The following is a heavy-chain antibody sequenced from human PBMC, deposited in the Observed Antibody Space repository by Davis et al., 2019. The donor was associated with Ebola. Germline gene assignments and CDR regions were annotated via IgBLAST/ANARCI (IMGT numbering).Heavy chain of an antibody. CDR3: ARDAAFVFDY. CDR1: GFSISAYP. CDR2: IRGGGSGI. V-gene: IGHV3-48*02. D-gene: IGHD3-10*01. Sequence: GESLKISCVVSGFSISAYPMNWVRQAPGRGLEWVSHIRGGGSGIYYADSVKGRFTISRDNAKNSLYLQMNSLRDEDTAVYYCARDAAFVFDYWGQGILVTVSS. J-gene: IGHJ4*02.